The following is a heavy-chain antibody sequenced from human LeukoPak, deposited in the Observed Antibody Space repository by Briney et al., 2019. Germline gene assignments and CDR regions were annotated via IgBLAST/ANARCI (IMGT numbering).Heavy chain of an antibody. J-gene: IGHJ4*02. Sequence: GGSLRLSCAASGFTFSSYAMSWVRQAPGKGLEWVSAISGSGGSTYYADSVEGRFTISRDNSKNTLYLPLNSLRAEDTAVYYCAKDGYSYGDSTGYFDYWGQGTLVTVSS. CDR2: ISGSGGST. D-gene: IGHD5-18*01. CDR3: AKDGYSYGDSTGYFDY. V-gene: IGHV3-23*01. CDR1: GFTFSSYA.